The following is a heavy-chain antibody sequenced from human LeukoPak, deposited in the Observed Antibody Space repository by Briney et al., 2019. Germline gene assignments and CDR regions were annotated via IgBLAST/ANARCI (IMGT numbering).Heavy chain of an antibody. J-gene: IGHJ6*03. CDR1: GYTFTNYD. CDR2: MNPNSGNT. V-gene: IGHV1-8*03. D-gene: IGHD3-10*01. Sequence: ASVTVSCKASGYTFTNYDINWVRQATGQGLEWMGWMNPNSGNTGYGQKFQGRVTITRNTSISTAYMELSSLRSGDTAVYYCARGGWFGEFPYYMDVWGKGTTVTVSS. CDR3: ARGGWFGEFPYYMDV.